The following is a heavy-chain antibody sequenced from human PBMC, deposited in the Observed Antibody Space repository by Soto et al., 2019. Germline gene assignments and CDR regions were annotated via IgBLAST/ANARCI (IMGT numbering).Heavy chain of an antibody. Sequence: GGSLRLSCAASGFTFSNAWMSWVRQAPGKGLEWVGRIKSKTDGGTTDYAAPVKGRFTISRDDSKNTLYLQMNSLKTEDTAVYYCTTDPTRAIVVVTLDAFDIWGQGTMVTV. CDR2: IKSKTDGGTT. J-gene: IGHJ3*02. D-gene: IGHD2-21*02. V-gene: IGHV3-15*01. CDR3: TTDPTRAIVVVTLDAFDI. CDR1: GFTFSNAW.